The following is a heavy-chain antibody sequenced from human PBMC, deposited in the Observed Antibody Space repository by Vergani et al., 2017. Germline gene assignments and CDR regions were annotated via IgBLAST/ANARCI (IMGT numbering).Heavy chain of an antibody. CDR1: GFTFSTYA. D-gene: IGHD1-26*01. J-gene: IGHJ4*02. CDR2: LTGGGGST. Sequence: EVQLLESGGSLKQPGGSVRLSCAASGFTFSTYAMHWVRQAPGQGLEWVSALTGGGGSTYYADSFKGRVTISRDNSKDTLYLEMNSLRPEDTATYYCVKDAGSYEDFFDSWGQGTLLTVSS. V-gene: IGHV3-23*01. CDR3: VKDAGSYEDFFDS.